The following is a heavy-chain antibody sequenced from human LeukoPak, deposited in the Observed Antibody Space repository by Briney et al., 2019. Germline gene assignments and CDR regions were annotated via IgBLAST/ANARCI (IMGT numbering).Heavy chain of an antibody. J-gene: IGHJ3*02. D-gene: IGHD3-16*02. V-gene: IGHV3-74*01. CDR3: ARGAQRLRLGELSLTPPDAFDI. Sequence: GGSLRLSYAASGFTFSSYWMHWVRQAPGKGLVWVSRINSAGSNTSYADSVKGRFTISRDNAKNTLYLQINSLRAEDTAVYYCARGAQRLRLGELSLTPPDAFDIWGQGTMVTVSS. CDR1: GFTFSSYW. CDR2: INSAGSNT.